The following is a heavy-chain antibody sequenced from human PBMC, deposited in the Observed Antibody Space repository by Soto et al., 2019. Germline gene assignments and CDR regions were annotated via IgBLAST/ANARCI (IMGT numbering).Heavy chain of an antibody. V-gene: IGHV3-53*01. J-gene: IGHJ4*02. CDR3: ARGPKRSEIIDF. CDR2: FYSGGGATT. CDR1: GFSVSQYY. Sequence: GGALRLSCAVSGFSVSQYYMNWVRQAPGTGLEWVSVFYSGGGATTYYADSVKGRFTVSRDDSKNTVYLQMNSLRVEDTAVYYCARGPKRSEIIDFWGQGTLVTVSS.